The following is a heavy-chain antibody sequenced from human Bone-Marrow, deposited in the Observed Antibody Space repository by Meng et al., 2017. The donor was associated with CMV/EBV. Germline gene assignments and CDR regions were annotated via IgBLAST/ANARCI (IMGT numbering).Heavy chain of an antibody. CDR2: INPNSGGT. CDR1: GYTFTGYY. CDR3: ARDEAYYDFWSGYSGGFYFAY. D-gene: IGHD3-3*01. Sequence: ASVKVSCKASGYTFTGYYMHWVQQAPGQGLEWMGWINPNSGGTNYAQKFQGRVTMTRDTSISTAYMELSRLRSDDTAVYYCARDEAYYDFWSGYSGGFYFAYWGQGPRVTVSS. J-gene: IGHJ4*02. V-gene: IGHV1-2*02.